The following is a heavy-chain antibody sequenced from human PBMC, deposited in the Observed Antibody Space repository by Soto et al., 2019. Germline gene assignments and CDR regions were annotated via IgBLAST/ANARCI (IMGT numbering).Heavy chain of an antibody. V-gene: IGHV4-59*01. CDR2: IYYSGST. CDR1: GGSISSYY. J-gene: IGHJ5*02. Sequence: SETLSLTCTVSGGSISSYYWSWIRQPPGKGLEWIGYIYYSGSTNYNPSLKSRVTISVDTSKNQFSLKLSSVTAADTAVYYCARVSSGSYYSFNWFDPWGQATLVTVSS. D-gene: IGHD1-26*01. CDR3: ARVSSGSYYSFNWFDP.